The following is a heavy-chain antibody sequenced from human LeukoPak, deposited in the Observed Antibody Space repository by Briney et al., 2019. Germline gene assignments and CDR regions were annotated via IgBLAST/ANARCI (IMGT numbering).Heavy chain of an antibody. D-gene: IGHD3-22*01. CDR3: ATAVTVIVNGVIAFDI. CDR2: FDPEDGET. V-gene: IGHV1-24*01. CDR1: GYTLTELS. J-gene: IGHJ3*02. Sequence: ASVKVSCKVSGYTLTELSMHWVRQAPGKGLEWMGGFDPEDGETIYAQKFQGRVTMTEDTSTDTAYMELSSLRSEDTAVYYCATAVTVIVNGVIAFDIWGQGTMVTVSS.